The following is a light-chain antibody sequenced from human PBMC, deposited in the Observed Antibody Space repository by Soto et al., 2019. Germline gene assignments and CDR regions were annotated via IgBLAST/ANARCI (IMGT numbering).Light chain of an antibody. CDR3: SSYTSSSLYV. CDR1: SSDVGGYDY. V-gene: IGLV2-14*03. J-gene: IGLJ1*01. CDR2: DVS. Sequence: FVLTQPASVSGSPGPSITISCTGTSSDVGGYDYVSWYQHHPGKAPKLMIYDVSNRPSGVSNRFSGSKSGNTASLTISGLQAEDEADYYCSSYTSSSLYVFGTGTKVTVL.